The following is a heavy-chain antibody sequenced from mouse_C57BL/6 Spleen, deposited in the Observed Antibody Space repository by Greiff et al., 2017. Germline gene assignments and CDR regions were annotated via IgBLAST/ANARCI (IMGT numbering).Heavy chain of an antibody. D-gene: IGHD1-3*01. CDR1: GYTFTSYW. V-gene: IGHV1-5*01. CDR3: TRGGSKDWYFDV. CDR2: IYPGNSDT. J-gene: IGHJ1*03. Sequence: VQLQQSGTVLARPGASVKMSCKTSGYTFTSYWMHWVKQRPGQGLEWIGAIYPGNSDTSYNQTFKGKAKLTAVTSASTAYMELSSLTNEDSAGYYCTRGGSKDWYFDVGGTGTTVTVSS.